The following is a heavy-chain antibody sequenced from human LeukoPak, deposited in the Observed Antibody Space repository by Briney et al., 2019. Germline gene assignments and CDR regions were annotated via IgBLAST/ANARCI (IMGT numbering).Heavy chain of an antibody. CDR1: GGSISSGSYY. D-gene: IGHD1-26*01. CDR2: IYTSGST. V-gene: IGHV4-61*02. J-gene: IGHJ4*02. CDR3: ARGRLPPGRWELPREDY. Sequence: PSETLSLTCTVSGGSISSGSYYWSWIRQPAGKGLEWIGRIYTSGSTNYNPSLKSRVTISVDTSKNQFSLKLSSVTAADTAVYYCARGRLPPGRWELPREDYWGQGTPVTVSS.